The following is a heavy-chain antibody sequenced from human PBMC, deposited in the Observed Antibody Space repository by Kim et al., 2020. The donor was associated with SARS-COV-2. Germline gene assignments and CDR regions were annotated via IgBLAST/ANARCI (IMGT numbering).Heavy chain of an antibody. CDR1: GYTFTDYY. Sequence: ASVKVSCKTSGYTFTDYYMHWVRQAPGQGPEWMGWINPNSGGTKYAQKFQGRVAMTRDTSNSTAYMELNRLRSDDTAVYYCARGRECCTVTSCALFDFWGRGTLVAVSS. D-gene: IGHD2-8*02. CDR2: INPNSGGT. V-gene: IGHV1-2*02. CDR3: ARGRECCTVTSCALFDF. J-gene: IGHJ4*02.